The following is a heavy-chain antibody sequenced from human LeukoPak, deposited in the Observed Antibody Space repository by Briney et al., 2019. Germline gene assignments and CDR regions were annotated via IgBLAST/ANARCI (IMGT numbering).Heavy chain of an antibody. CDR1: GFTFSSYE. CDR2: ISSSSYI. D-gene: IGHD3-22*01. Sequence: GGSLRLSCAASGFTFSSYEMNWVRQAPGKGLEWVSSISSSSYIYYADSVKGRFTISRDNAKNSLYLQMNSLRAEDTAVFYCARGFINIMGARSGYFDYWGQGTLVTVSS. V-gene: IGHV3-21*01. J-gene: IGHJ4*02. CDR3: ARGFINIMGARSGYFDY.